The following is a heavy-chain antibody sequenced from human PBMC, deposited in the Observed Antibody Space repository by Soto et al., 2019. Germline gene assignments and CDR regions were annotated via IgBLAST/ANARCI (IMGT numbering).Heavy chain of an antibody. CDR3: ARFNWYFDL. Sequence: SETLSLTCTVSGGSISSYYWSWIRQPPGKGLEWIGYIYYSGSTNYNPSLKSRVTISVDTSKNQFSLRLSSVTAADTAVYYCARFNWYFDLWGRGTLVTVSS. CDR2: IYYSGST. CDR1: GGSISSYY. V-gene: IGHV4-59*08. J-gene: IGHJ2*01.